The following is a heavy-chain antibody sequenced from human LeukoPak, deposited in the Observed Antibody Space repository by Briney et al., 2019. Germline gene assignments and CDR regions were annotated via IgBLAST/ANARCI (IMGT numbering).Heavy chain of an antibody. CDR2: TNTNTGNP. V-gene: IGHV7-4-1*02. J-gene: IGHJ5*02. CDR3: ARGIAVATHLGKKNWFDP. CDR1: GYTFTGYY. Sequence: ASVKVSCKASGYTFTGYYMHWVRQAPGQGLEWMGWTNTNTGNPTYAQGFTGRFVFSLDTSVSTAYLQISSLKAGDTAVYYCARGIAVATHLGKKNWFDPWGQGTLVTVSS. D-gene: IGHD6-19*01.